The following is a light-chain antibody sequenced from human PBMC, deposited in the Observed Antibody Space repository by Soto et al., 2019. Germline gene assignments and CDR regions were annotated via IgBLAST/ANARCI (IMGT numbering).Light chain of an antibody. V-gene: IGKV1-5*03. CDR3: QQYNSDSPWT. CDR1: QSISSW. J-gene: IGKJ1*01. Sequence: DVQMTQSPSTLSXSVXXXXTXXXRASQSISSWLAWYQQKPGKAPKLLIYKASSLESGVPSRFSGSGSGTEFTLTISSLQPDDFATYYCQQYNSDSPWTFGQGTKV. CDR2: KAS.